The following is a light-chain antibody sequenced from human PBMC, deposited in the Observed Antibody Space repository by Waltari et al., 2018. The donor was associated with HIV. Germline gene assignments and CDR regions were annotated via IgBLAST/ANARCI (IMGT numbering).Light chain of an antibody. V-gene: IGLV1-44*01. CDR3: AAWDDSLNAYV. Sequence: QYVLTQPPSASGTPGQRVTISCSGSSYNIGSNNVNWYRQFPGTAPKLLIYRSRERPSGVPDRFSGSESGTSGSLAINGLQSEDDAHYYCAAWDDSLNAYVFGTGTKVTVL. CDR1: SYNIGSNN. CDR2: RSR. J-gene: IGLJ1*01.